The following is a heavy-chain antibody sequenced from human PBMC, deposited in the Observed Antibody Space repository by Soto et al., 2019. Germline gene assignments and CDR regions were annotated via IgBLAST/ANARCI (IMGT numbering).Heavy chain of an antibody. CDR2: IWYDGSNK. V-gene: IGHV3-33*01. CDR1: GFTFSSYG. J-gene: IGHJ6*02. CDR3: ARDRNLLAVAGPFSYYYYGMDV. D-gene: IGHD6-19*01. Sequence: PGGSLRLSCAASGFTFSSYGMHWVRQAPGKGLEWVAVIWYDGSNKYYADSVKGRFTISRDNSKNTLYLQMNSLRAEDTAVYYYARDRNLLAVAGPFSYYYYGMDVWGQGATVTVSS.